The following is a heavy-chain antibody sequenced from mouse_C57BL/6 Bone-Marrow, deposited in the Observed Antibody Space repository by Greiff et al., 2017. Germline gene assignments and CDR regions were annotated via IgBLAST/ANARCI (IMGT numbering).Heavy chain of an antibody. J-gene: IGHJ4*01. D-gene: IGHD1-1*01. Sequence: VQLVESEGGLVQPGSSMKLSCTASGFTFSDYYMAWVRQVPEKGLEWVANMNYDGSSTYYLDSFKSRFIISRDNAKNILYLQRSSLTSEDTATYYCARDRGITTVVDYYAMDYWGQGTSVTVSS. CDR2: MNYDGSST. CDR1: GFTFSDYY. V-gene: IGHV5-16*01. CDR3: ARDRGITTVVDYYAMDY.